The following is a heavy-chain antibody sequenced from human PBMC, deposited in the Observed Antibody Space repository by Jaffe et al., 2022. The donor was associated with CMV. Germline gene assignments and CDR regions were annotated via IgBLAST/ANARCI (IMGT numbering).Heavy chain of an antibody. J-gene: IGHJ5*02. CDR3: AKAYIAAAGTGGWFDP. CDR1: GFTFDDYA. CDR2: ISWNSGSI. Sequence: EVQLVESGGGLVQPGRSLRLSCAASGFTFDDYAMHWVRQAPGKGLEWVSGISWNSGSIGYADSVKGRFTISRDNAKNSLYLQMNSLRAEDTALYYCAKAYIAAAGTGGWFDPWGQGTLVTVSS. V-gene: IGHV3-9*01. D-gene: IGHD6-13*01.